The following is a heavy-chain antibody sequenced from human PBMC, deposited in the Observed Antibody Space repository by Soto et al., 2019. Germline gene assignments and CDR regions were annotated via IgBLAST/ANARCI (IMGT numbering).Heavy chain of an antibody. CDR3: ARVGIRNYDFWSGPPYYYYGMDV. CDR1: GYTFTSYG. CDR2: ISAYNGNT. V-gene: IGHV1-18*01. D-gene: IGHD3-3*01. Sequence: ASVKVSCKASGYTFTSYGISWVRQAPGQGLEWMGWISAYNGNTNYAQKLQGRVTMTTDTSTSTAYMELRSLRSDDTAVYYCARVGIRNYDFWSGPPYYYYGMDVWGQGTTVTVSS. J-gene: IGHJ6*02.